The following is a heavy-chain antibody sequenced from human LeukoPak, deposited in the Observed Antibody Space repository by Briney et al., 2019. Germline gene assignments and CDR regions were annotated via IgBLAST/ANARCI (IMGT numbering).Heavy chain of an antibody. J-gene: IGHJ4*02. CDR3: ARLGDIVGATPFDY. V-gene: IGHV4-39*01. Sequence: PSETLSLTCTVSSGSISSSSYYWGWIRQPPGKGLEWIGSIYYSGSTYYNPSLKSRVTISVDTSKNQFSLKLSSVTAADTAVYYCARLGDIVGATPFDYWGQGTLVTVSP. D-gene: IGHD1-26*01. CDR2: IYYSGST. CDR1: SGSISSSSYY.